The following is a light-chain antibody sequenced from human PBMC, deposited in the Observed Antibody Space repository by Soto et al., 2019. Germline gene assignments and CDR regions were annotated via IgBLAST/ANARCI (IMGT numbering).Light chain of an antibody. CDR3: QSFDPTSVV. CDR2: KND. Sequence: NFMLTQPHSVSESPGKTVTIACTRSSGGIASNHVQWYQQRPGSAPTIVIYKNDQRFSGVPARFSGSTDGSSNSTSLTISGLQIEDEADYYCQSFDPTSVVFVGGTKLTV. CDR1: SGGIASNH. V-gene: IGLV6-57*04. J-gene: IGLJ2*01.